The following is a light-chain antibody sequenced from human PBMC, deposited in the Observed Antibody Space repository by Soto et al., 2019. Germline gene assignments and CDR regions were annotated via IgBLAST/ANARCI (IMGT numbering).Light chain of an antibody. V-gene: IGKV2-28*01. CDR3: RQSMQLYT. Sequence: DIVMTQSPLSLPVTPGEPASISCRSSQSLLHSNGYKSLNWYLQKPGQSPQLLLYLGYNRDSWVRDRFSCSGSGTDITLKISRVEAEDVGVYYCRQSMQLYTFGQGTKLEIK. CDR2: LGY. CDR1: QSLLHSNGYKS. J-gene: IGKJ2*01.